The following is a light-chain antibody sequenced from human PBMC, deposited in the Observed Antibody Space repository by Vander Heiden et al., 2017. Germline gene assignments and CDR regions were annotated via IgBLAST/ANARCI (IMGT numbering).Light chain of an antibody. J-gene: IGLJ3*02. CDR3: QSYDSKLSISM. CDR1: GSNVGAGYG. CDR2: DNN. Sequence: QSVLTQPPSVSGPPGPRVTIPCTGSGSNVGAGYGVPWYQQFPGTTPKLLIYDNNNRPSGVPDRFSGSRSGTAGSLAITGLQAEDEADYYCQSYDSKLSISMFGGGTKLTVL. V-gene: IGLV1-40*01.